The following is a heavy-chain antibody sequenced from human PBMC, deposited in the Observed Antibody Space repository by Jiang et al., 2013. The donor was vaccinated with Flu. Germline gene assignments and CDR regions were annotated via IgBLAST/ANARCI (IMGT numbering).Heavy chain of an antibody. CDR1: GYTFTSYD. V-gene: IGHV1-8*01. D-gene: IGHD6-13*01. Sequence: GAEVKKPGASVKVSCKASGYTFTSYDINWVRQATGQGLEWMGWMNPNSGNTGYAQKFQGRVTMTRNTSISTAYMELSSLRSEDTAVYYCARGRPSKVEQQLARSIDYWGQGTLVTVSS. CDR3: ARGRPSKVEQQLARSIDY. CDR2: MNPNSGNT. J-gene: IGHJ4*02.